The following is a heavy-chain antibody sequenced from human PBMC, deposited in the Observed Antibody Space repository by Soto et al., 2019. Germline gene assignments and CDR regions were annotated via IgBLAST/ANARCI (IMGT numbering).Heavy chain of an antibody. CDR2: ISGSGGSA. Sequence: PGGSLRLSCAASGFTFSNYAMNWARQAPGKGLECVSVISGSGGSAYYADSVQGRFTISRDNSKNTLYMQMNSLRDEDTAIYYCVREGSGWNSRGSFDFWGRGTMVTVS. D-gene: IGHD6-19*01. J-gene: IGHJ3*01. V-gene: IGHV3-23*01. CDR3: VREGSGWNSRGSFDF. CDR1: GFTFSNYA.